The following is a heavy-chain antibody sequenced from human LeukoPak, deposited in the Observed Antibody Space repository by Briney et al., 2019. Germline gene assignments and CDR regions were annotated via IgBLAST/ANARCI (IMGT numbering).Heavy chain of an antibody. D-gene: IGHD6-25*01. V-gene: IGHV3-30*04. CDR3: ARDRVGAADLDY. Sequence: GGSLRLSCAASGFTFSSYAMHWVRQAPGKGLEWVAVISYDGSNKYYADSVKGRFTISRDNSKSTLYLQMNSLRTEDTAVYYCARDRVGAADLDYWGQGTLVTVSS. CDR1: GFTFSSYA. CDR2: ISYDGSNK. J-gene: IGHJ4*02.